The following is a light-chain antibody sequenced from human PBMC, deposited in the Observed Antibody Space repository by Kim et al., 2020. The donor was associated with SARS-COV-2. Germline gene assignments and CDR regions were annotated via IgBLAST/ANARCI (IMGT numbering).Light chain of an antibody. Sequence: EIVLTQSPATLSLSPGERATLSCRASQSVGTSLVWYQQKVGQAPRLLIYDASKRATDIPAKFSGSGSGTDFTLTISSLESEDFAVYYCQQRSDWPLTFGGGTKVYIK. CDR2: DAS. J-gene: IGKJ4*01. V-gene: IGKV3-11*01. CDR1: QSVGTS. CDR3: QQRSDWPLT.